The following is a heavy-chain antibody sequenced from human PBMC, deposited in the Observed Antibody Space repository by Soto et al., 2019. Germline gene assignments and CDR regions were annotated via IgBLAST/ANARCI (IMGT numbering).Heavy chain of an antibody. D-gene: IGHD2-15*01. Sequence: QVQLVESGGGVVQPGRSLRLSCAASGFTFSSYGMHWVRQAPGKGLEWVAVIWYDGSNKYYADSVKGRFTISRDNSKNTLQLQMNSLRAEDTAVYYCARKGHCSGGSCYQYYYCGMDVWGQGTTVTVSS. CDR1: GFTFSSYG. CDR3: ARKGHCSGGSCYQYYYCGMDV. V-gene: IGHV3-33*01. J-gene: IGHJ6*02. CDR2: IWYDGSNK.